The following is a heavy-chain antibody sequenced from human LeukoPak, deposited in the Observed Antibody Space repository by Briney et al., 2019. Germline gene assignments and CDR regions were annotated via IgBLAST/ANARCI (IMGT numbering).Heavy chain of an antibody. V-gene: IGHV3-30*18. CDR3: AKDLSYGSYSFDS. CDR1: GFTFSSYG. D-gene: IGHD3-10*01. CDR2: ISYDGSNK. J-gene: IGHJ4*02. Sequence: PGGSLRLSCAASGFTFSSYGMHWVRQAPGKGLEWVAVISYDGSNKYYADSVKGRFTISRDNSKNTLYLQMSSLRTEDTAVYYCAKDLSYGSYSFDSWGQGALVTVSS.